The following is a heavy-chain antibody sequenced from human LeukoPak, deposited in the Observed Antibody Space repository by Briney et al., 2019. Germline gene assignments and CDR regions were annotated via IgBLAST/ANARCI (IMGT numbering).Heavy chain of an antibody. V-gene: IGHV3-30*02. J-gene: IGHJ4*02. Sequence: GGSLRLSCAASGFTFSSYGMHWVRQAPGKGLEWVAFIRYDGSNKYYADSVKGRFTISRDNSKNTLYLQMNSLRAEDTAVYYCAKDVSLAAGPDYWGQRTLVTVSS. CDR1: GFTFSSYG. CDR2: IRYDGSNK. D-gene: IGHD6-6*01. CDR3: AKDVSLAAGPDY.